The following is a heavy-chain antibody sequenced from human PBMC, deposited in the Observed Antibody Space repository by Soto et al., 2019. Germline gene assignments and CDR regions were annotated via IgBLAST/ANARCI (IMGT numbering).Heavy chain of an antibody. Sequence: SVKVSCKASGGTFSSYTISWVRQAPGQGLEWMGRIIPILGIANYAQKFQGRVTITADKSTSTAYMELSSLRSEDTAVYYCARGVVAATYAFDIWGQGTMVTVSS. CDR1: GGTFSSYT. D-gene: IGHD2-15*01. V-gene: IGHV1-69*02. CDR2: IIPILGIA. CDR3: ARGVVAATYAFDI. J-gene: IGHJ3*02.